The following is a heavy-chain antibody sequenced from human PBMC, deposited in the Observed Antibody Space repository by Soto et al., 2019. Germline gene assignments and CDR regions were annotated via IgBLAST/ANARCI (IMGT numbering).Heavy chain of an antibody. D-gene: IGHD3-10*01. CDR2: INHSGST. CDR1: GGSFSGYY. V-gene: IGHV4-34*01. CDR3: ARGEAHYYGSGRLWNY. Sequence: SETLSLTCAVYGGSFSGYYWSWIRQPPGKGLEWIGEINHSGSTNYNPSLKSRVTISVDTSKNQFSLKLSSVTAADTAVYYCARGEAHYYGSGRLWNYWGQGTLVTVSS. J-gene: IGHJ4*02.